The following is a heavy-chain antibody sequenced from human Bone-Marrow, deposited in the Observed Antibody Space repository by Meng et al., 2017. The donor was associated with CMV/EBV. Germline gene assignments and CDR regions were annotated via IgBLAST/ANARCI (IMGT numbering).Heavy chain of an antibody. Sequence: GSLRLSCAVYGGSFSGYYWSWIRQPPGKGLEWIGEINHSGSTNYNPSLKSRVTIPVDTSKNQFSLKLSSVTAADTAVYYCARDPASSTWGEWGQGTRVTGSS. D-gene: IGHD6-13*01. CDR3: ARDPASSTWGE. CDR2: INHSGST. CDR1: GGSFSGYY. V-gene: IGHV4-34*01. J-gene: IGHJ4*02.